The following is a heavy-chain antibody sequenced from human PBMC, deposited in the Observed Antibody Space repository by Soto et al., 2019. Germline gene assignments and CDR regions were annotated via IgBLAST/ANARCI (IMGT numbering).Heavy chain of an antibody. Sequence: QITLKESGPTLVKPTQTLTLTCAFSRFSLSTSGVGVGWIRQPPGKALEWLALIYWNDDKRYSPSLKSRLTITKDTSKNQEVLTMTNMDPVDTATYYCAHSGPTSSWTRGSWFDPWGQGTLVTVSS. CDR3: AHSGPTSSWTRGSWFDP. CDR1: RFSLSTSGVG. CDR2: IYWNDDK. J-gene: IGHJ5*02. D-gene: IGHD6-13*01. V-gene: IGHV2-5*01.